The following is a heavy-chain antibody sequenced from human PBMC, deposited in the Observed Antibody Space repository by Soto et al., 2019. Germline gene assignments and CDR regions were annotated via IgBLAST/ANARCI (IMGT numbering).Heavy chain of an antibody. J-gene: IGHJ4*02. CDR1: GFTFSDYG. CDR3: AKVVPGIVAVACPCDS. V-gene: IGHV3-30*18. Sequence: QVQLVESGGGLVQPGMSLRLSCVASGFTFSDYGMHWVRQAPGKGLEWVAVISYNGGNIYYGDSVKGRFTISRDNSKNTLYLQMNSLRAEDTAVYYCAKVVPGIVAVACPCDSWGQGTLVTVSS. CDR2: ISYNGGNI. D-gene: IGHD6-19*01.